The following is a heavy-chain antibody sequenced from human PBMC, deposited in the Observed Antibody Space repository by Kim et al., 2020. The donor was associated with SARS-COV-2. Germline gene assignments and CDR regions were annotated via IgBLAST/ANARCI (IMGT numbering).Heavy chain of an antibody. CDR3: ARVHGDYVDYYYYGMDV. V-gene: IGHV1-69*01. J-gene: IGHJ6*02. Sequence: KFQGRVTMTADEATSTAYMELSSLRSEDTAVYYCARVHGDYVDYYYYGMDVWGQGTTVTVSS. D-gene: IGHD4-17*01.